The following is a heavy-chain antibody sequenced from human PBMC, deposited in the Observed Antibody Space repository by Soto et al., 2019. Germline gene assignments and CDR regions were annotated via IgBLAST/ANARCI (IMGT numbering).Heavy chain of an antibody. Sequence: SETLSLTCTVSGGSISSYYWSLIRQPAGKGLEWIWRIYTSGSTNYNPSLKSRVTMSVDTPKNQFSLKLSSVTAADTAVYYCARDNHAMIDAFDIWGPGTIVTVSS. V-gene: IGHV4-4*07. CDR2: IYTSGST. D-gene: IGHD3-22*01. CDR1: GGSISSYY. J-gene: IGHJ3*02. CDR3: ARDNHAMIDAFDI.